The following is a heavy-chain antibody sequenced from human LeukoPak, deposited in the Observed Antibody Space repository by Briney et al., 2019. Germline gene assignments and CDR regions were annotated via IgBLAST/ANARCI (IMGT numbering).Heavy chain of an antibody. V-gene: IGHV3-9*03. Sequence: QPGRSLRLSCIGSGFTFDDYAMHWARQVPGKGLEWVSGISWASGSLAYADSVKGRFTVSRDNAKNSLYLQMNSLRSEDMALYYCAKDRQKGSSLTAAGDAFDVWGHGTMVIVSS. CDR3: AKDRQKGSSLTAAGDAFDV. D-gene: IGHD6-13*01. CDR2: ISWASGSL. CDR1: GFTFDDYA. J-gene: IGHJ3*01.